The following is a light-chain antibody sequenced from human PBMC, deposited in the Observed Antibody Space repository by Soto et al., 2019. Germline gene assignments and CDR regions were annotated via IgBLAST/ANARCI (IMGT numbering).Light chain of an antibody. CDR3: QQRSNSLT. CDR1: QSVSSY. CDR2: DAS. J-gene: IGKJ5*01. Sequence: EIVLTQSPATLSLSPGERATLSCRASQSVSSYLAWYQQKPGQAPRLLIYDASNRATGIPARFSGSGSGTDFTPTISSLEPEDFAVYYCQQRSNSLTFGQGTRLEIK. V-gene: IGKV3-11*01.